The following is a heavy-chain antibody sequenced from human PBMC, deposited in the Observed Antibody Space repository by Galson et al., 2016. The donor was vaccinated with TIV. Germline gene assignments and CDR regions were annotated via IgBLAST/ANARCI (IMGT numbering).Heavy chain of an antibody. D-gene: IGHD5-12*01. CDR2: ISAGGKT. Sequence: SLRLSCAASGLSVSIHYMTCVRQAPGKGLAWVSLISAGGKTYYPDPVKGRFTISRDNSKSTLYLQMNRLRVEDTAVYYCARDRVVDATYYYYYGMDVWGQGTAVTVS. J-gene: IGHJ6*02. CDR1: GLSVSIHY. CDR3: ARDRVVDATYYYYYGMDV. V-gene: IGHV3-66*02.